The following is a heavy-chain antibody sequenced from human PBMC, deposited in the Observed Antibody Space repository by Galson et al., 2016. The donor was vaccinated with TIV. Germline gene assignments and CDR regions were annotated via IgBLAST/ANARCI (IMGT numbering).Heavy chain of an antibody. CDR3: AKLGGGYYDSKGYYLGN. Sequence: SLRLSCAASGFTLTNYAMSWVRQVPGKGLEWVSLINIGGTTYYADYVTGRFTISRDNSENTLYLQMNSLRAEDTAVYYCAKLGGGYYDSKGYYLGNWGQGTLVTVSS. CDR2: INIGGTT. CDR1: GFTLTNYA. J-gene: IGHJ4*02. V-gene: IGHV3-23*01. D-gene: IGHD3-22*01.